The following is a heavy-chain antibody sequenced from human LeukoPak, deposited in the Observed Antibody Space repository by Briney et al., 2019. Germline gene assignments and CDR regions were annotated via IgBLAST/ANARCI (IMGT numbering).Heavy chain of an antibody. Sequence: GGSLRLSCAASGFTFSSYAMSWVRQAPGKGLEWVSAISGSGGSTYYADSVKGRFTISRDNSKNTLYLQMNSLRAEDTAVYYCARAVKWALTLNRHTGNWFDPWGQGTLVTVSS. V-gene: IGHV3-23*01. J-gene: IGHJ5*02. CDR3: ARAVKWALTLNRHTGNWFDP. CDR1: GFTFSSYA. CDR2: ISGSGGST. D-gene: IGHD1-26*01.